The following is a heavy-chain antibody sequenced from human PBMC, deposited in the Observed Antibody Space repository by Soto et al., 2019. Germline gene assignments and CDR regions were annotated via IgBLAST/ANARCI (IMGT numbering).Heavy chain of an antibody. V-gene: IGHV4-4*02. CDR1: GGSINTNVW. J-gene: IGHJ4*02. CDR2: IYHNGNT. D-gene: IGHD2-15*01. Sequence: QVQLQESGPGLVKPSGTLSLTCTVSGGSINTNVWWSWVRQSPGKGLEWIGEIYHNGNTNYNPSLRSRVIMSVDKSKNQFSLLLTSVTAADTAMYYCARDAAVPGETDRFDYWGQGTLVTVSS. CDR3: ARDAAVPGETDRFDY.